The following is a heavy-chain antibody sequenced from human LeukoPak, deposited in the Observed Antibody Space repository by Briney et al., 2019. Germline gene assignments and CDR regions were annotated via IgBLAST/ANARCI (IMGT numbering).Heavy chain of an antibody. J-gene: IGHJ5*02. Sequence: GASVKVSCKASGYTFTSYYMHWVRQAPGQGLEGMGIINPSGGSTSYAQKFQGRVTMTRDTSTSTVYMELSSLRSEDTAVYYCARDMDTAMPSNWFDPWGQGTLVTVSS. CDR3: ARDMDTAMPSNWFDP. CDR1: GYTFTSYY. D-gene: IGHD5-18*01. V-gene: IGHV1-46*01. CDR2: INPSGGST.